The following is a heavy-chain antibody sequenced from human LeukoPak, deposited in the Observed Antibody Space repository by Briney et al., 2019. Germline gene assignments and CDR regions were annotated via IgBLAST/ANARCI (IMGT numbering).Heavy chain of an antibody. CDR3: ARARWWFDP. V-gene: IGHV4-59*01. CDR2: IYYSGST. CDR1: GGSINSYY. Sequence: SETLSLTCTVSGGSINSYYWSWIRQPPGKGLEWIGYIYYSGSTNYNPSLKSRVTMSVDTSKNQFSLRLSSVTTADTAVYYCARARWWFDPWGQGTLVTVSS. D-gene: IGHD2-15*01. J-gene: IGHJ5*02.